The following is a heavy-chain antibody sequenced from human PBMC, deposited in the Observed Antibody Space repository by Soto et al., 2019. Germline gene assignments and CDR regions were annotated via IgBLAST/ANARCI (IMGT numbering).Heavy chain of an antibody. CDR2: IIPIFGTA. CDR3: ASAIAAAGKRYYYYGMDV. V-gene: IGHV1-69*13. D-gene: IGHD6-13*01. CDR1: GGTFSSYA. J-gene: IGHJ6*02. Sequence: VASVKVSCKASGGTFSSYAISWVRQAPGQGLEWMGGIIPIFGTANYAQKFQGRVTITADESTSTAYMELSSLRSEDTAVYYCASAIAAAGKRYYYYGMDVWGQGTTVTVSS.